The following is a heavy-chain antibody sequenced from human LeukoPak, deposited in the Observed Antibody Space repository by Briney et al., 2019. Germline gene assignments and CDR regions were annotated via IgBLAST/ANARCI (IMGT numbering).Heavy chain of an antibody. V-gene: IGHV4-59*01. D-gene: IGHD3-22*01. CDR3: ARQPHHYYDSSGYSAPFDY. CDR2: IYYSGST. CDR1: GGSISSYY. J-gene: IGHJ4*02. Sequence: SETLSLTCTVSGGSISSYYWSWIRQPPGKGLEWIGYIYYSGSTNYNPSLKSRVTISVDTSKNQLSLKLSSVTAADTAVYYCARQPHHYYDSSGYSAPFDYWGQGTLVTVSS.